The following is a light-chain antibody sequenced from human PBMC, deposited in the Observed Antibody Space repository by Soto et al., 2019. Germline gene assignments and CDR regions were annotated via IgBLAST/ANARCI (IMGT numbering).Light chain of an antibody. V-gene: IGLV2-23*02. Sequence: QSALTQPASVSGSPGQSITISCTGTRSDVGGYNLVSWYQQHPGKAPKLXLYXXXXXXXGVANRVYGGMSRTTAPPTISGLQAEDEADYYCCSYAGSSTVGYVFGTGTKVSV. CDR3: CSYAGSSTVGYV. CDR2: XXX. CDR1: RSDVGGYNL. J-gene: IGLJ1*01.